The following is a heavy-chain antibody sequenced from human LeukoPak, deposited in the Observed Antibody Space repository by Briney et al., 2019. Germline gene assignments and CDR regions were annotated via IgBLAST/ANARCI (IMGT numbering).Heavy chain of an antibody. CDR1: GDSISSGYY. Sequence: SETLSLTCAVSGDSISSGYYWGWIRQPPGKGREWIGSIYHSGSTYYNPSLKSRVTISVDTSKNQFSLKLSSVTAADTAVYYCARHADSSSWYAYWGQGTLVTVSS. V-gene: IGHV4-38-2*01. CDR3: ARHADSSSWYAY. CDR2: IYHSGST. D-gene: IGHD6-13*01. J-gene: IGHJ4*02.